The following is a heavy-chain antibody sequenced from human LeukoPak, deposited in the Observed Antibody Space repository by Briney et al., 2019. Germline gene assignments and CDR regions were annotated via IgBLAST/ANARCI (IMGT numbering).Heavy chain of an antibody. V-gene: IGHV3-30*19. CDR2: IWYDGSNK. CDR3: ARGYYDSSGYYSPLYY. CDR1: GFTFSSYG. J-gene: IGHJ4*02. D-gene: IGHD3-22*01. Sequence: PGGSLRLSCAASGFTFSSYGMHWVRQAPGKGLEWVAVIWYDGSNKYYADSVKGRFTISRDNSKNTLYLQMNSLRAEDTAVYYCARGYYDSSGYYSPLYYWGQGTLVTVSS.